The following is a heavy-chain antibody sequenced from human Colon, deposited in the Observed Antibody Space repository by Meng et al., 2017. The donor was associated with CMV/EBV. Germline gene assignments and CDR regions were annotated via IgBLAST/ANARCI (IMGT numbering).Heavy chain of an antibody. V-gene: IGHV4-59*01. CDR3: ARPSSGSYNYGMDV. CDR2: IYYSGST. D-gene: IGHD1-26*01. J-gene: IGHJ6*02. CDR1: GGSSSSYY. Sequence: SETLSLTCTVAGGSSSSYYWSWIRQPPGKGLEWIGSIYYSGSTNYNHSLKSRVTISVDTSKNQYSLKLSSVTAADTAVYYCARPSSGSYNYGMDVWGQGTTVTVSS.